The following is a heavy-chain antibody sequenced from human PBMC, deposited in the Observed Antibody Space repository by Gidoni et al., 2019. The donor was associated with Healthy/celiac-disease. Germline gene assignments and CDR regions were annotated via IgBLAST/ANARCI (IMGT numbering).Heavy chain of an antibody. J-gene: IGHJ4*02. CDR2: ISAYNGNT. Sequence: QVQLVQSGAEVKKPGASVTVSCKASGYPFTSYGISWVRQAHGQGLEWMGWISAYNGNTNYAQKLQGRVTMTTDTSTSTAYMELRSLRSDDTAVYYCAKSGITMVRGLSDYWGQGTLVTVSS. CDR1: GYPFTSYG. CDR3: AKSGITMVRGLSDY. V-gene: IGHV1-18*01. D-gene: IGHD3-10*01.